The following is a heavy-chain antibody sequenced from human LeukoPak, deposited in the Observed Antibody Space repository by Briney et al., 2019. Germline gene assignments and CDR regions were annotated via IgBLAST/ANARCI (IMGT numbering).Heavy chain of an antibody. D-gene: IGHD3-22*01. V-gene: IGHV4-4*07. CDR2: IYIRGST. CDR3: ARVGYYDSSGYHDAFDI. CDR1: GGSISSYY. J-gene: IGHJ3*02. Sequence: PSETLSLTCTVSGGSISSYYWSWIRQPAGKGLEWIGRIYIRGSTNYNPSLKSRVTMSLDTSKNQFSLKLRSVTAADTAVYYCARVGYYDSSGYHDAFDIWGQGTMVTVSS.